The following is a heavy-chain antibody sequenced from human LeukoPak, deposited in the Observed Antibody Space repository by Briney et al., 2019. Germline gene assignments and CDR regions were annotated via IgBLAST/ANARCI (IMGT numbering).Heavy chain of an antibody. Sequence: SETLSLTCTVSGGSISSYYWSWIRQPPGKGLEWIGYIYYSGSTNYDPSLKSRVTISVDTSKNQFSLKLSSVTAADTAVYYCARRSSSWTKEFDYWGQGTLVTVSS. D-gene: IGHD6-13*01. J-gene: IGHJ4*02. CDR2: IYYSGST. CDR1: GGSISSYY. V-gene: IGHV4-59*08. CDR3: ARRSSSWTKEFDY.